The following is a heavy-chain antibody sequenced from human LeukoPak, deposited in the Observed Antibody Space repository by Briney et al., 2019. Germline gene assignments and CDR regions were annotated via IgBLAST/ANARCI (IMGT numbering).Heavy chain of an antibody. CDR3: ASGIAAAVTVY. CDR1: GGSLSGYY. V-gene: IGHV4-34*01. D-gene: IGHD6-13*01. CDR2: INHSGST. Sequence: SETLSLTCAVYGGSLSGYYWSWIRQPPGKGLEWIGEINHSGSTNYNPSLKSRVTISVDTSKNQFSLKLSSVTAADTAVYYWASGIAAAVTVYWGQGTLVTVSS. J-gene: IGHJ4*02.